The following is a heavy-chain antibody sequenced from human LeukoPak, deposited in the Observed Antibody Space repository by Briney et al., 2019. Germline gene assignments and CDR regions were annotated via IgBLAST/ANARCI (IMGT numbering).Heavy chain of an antibody. V-gene: IGHV3-48*01. Sequence: GGSLRLSCAASGFTFSSYSMNWVHQAPGKGLEWISYIGISSGNTKYADSVKGRFTISGDKAKNSVYLKMNSLRVEDTAVYYCARDTKYAFDNWGQGTLVTVSS. D-gene: IGHD2-2*01. J-gene: IGHJ4*02. CDR2: IGISSGNT. CDR3: ARDTKYAFDN. CDR1: GFTFSSYS.